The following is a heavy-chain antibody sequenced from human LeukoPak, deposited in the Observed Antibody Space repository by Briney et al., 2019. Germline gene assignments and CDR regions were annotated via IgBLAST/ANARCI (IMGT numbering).Heavy chain of an antibody. CDR2: IYSGGST. J-gene: IGHJ6*03. V-gene: IGHV3-53*01. Sequence: PGGSLRLSCAASGFTVSSNYMSWVRQAPGKGLEWASVIYSGGSTYYADSVKGRFTISRDNSKNTLYLQMNSLRAEDTAVYYCARDYSNYYYYYYMDVWGKGTTVTVSS. D-gene: IGHD4-11*01. CDR1: GFTVSSNY. CDR3: ARDYSNYYYYYYMDV.